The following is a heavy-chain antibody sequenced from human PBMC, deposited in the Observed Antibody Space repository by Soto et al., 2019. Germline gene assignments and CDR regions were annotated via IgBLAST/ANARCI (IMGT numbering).Heavy chain of an antibody. J-gene: IGHJ4*02. Sequence: GESLRLSCAASGFTFRDYAMSWVRQAPGRGLEWVSGVSNSGSSTYYADSVKGRFTISRDNSKNTLYLQMNSLRAEDTAVYYCAKHSRETTTCCGEDWGQGTRVTVSS. CDR1: GFTFRDYA. CDR2: VSNSGSST. V-gene: IGHV3-23*01. CDR3: AKHSRETTTCCGED. D-gene: IGHD2-2*01.